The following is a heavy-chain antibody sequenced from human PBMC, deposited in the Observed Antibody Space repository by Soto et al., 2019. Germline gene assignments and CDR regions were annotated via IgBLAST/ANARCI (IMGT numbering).Heavy chain of an antibody. V-gene: IGHV3-74*01. J-gene: IGHJ4*02. Sequence: GGSLRLSCAASGFTFSSYWMHWVRQAPGKGLVWVSRINSDGSSTSYADSVKGRFTISRDNAKNTLYLQMNSLRAEDTAVYHCAKAWSGAHFDYWGQGTLVTVSS. D-gene: IGHD3-3*01. CDR3: AKAWSGAHFDY. CDR2: INSDGSST. CDR1: GFTFSSYW.